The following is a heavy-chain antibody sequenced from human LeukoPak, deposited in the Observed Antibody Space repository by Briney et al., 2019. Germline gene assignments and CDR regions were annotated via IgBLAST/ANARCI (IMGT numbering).Heavy chain of an antibody. CDR2: ISSSGSTI. J-gene: IGHJ3*02. Sequence: GGSLSLSCAASGFTFSSYEMNWVRQAPGKGLEWVSYISSSGSTIYYADSVKGRFTISRDNAKNSLYLQMHSLRAEDTAVYYCARGMDSSLGDAFDIWGQGTMVTVSS. D-gene: IGHD6-19*01. V-gene: IGHV3-48*03. CDR1: GFTFSSYE. CDR3: ARGMDSSLGDAFDI.